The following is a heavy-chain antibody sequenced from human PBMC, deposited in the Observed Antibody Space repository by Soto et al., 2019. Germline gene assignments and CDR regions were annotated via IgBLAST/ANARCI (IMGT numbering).Heavy chain of an antibody. CDR2: MNPNSGNT. CDR3: SRERSGYFAY. J-gene: IGHJ4*02. Sequence: QVQLVQSGAEVKKPGASVKVSCKASGYTFTSYDINWVRQATGQVTEWMGWMNPNSGNTGYAQKFQGRGTMNRNTAISTAYMELSSLRSEYTAVYYCSRERSGYFAYWGQGTLVNVSS. CDR1: GYTFTSYD. D-gene: IGHD2-15*01. V-gene: IGHV1-8*01.